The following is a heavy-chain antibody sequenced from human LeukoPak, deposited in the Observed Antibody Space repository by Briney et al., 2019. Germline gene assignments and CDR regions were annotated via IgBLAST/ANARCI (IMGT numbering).Heavy chain of an antibody. CDR3: ANSDYYDSSGYPLDAEYFQH. J-gene: IGHJ1*01. CDR2: ISGSGGST. V-gene: IGHV3-23*01. D-gene: IGHD3-22*01. CDR1: GFTFSSYA. Sequence: PGGSLRLSCAASGFTFSSYAMSWVRQAPGKGLEWVSAISGSGGSTYYADSVKGRFTISRDNSKNTLYLQMNRLRAEDTAVYYCANSDYYDSSGYPLDAEYFQHWGQGTLVTVSS.